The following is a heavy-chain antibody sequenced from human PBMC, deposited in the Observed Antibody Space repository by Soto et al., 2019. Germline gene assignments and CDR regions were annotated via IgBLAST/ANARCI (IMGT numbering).Heavy chain of an antibody. CDR2: IYPGDSNT. CDR1: GYRFTTYW. V-gene: IGHV5-51*01. J-gene: IGHJ4*02. Sequence: GESLKISCKGSGYRFTTYWIGWVRQMPGKGLEWMGLIYPGDSNTRFSPSFQGQVTISVDMSINTAYLQWSSLRASDTAMYYCRRQAYHYDTNSFGYWGQGTLVTVSS. CDR3: RRQAYHYDTNSFGY. D-gene: IGHD3-16*01.